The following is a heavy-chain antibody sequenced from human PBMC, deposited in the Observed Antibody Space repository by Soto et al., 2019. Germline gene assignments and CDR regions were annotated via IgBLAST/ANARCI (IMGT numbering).Heavy chain of an antibody. CDR2: IYNSGIT. J-gene: IGHJ4*02. CDR1: GGSISSGDYS. D-gene: IGHD2-8*02. V-gene: IGHV4-61*08. Sequence: SETLSLTCTVSGGSISSGDYSWSWVRQSPGKGLEWIGHIYNSGITYYNPSLKSRVTISIDMSENQFSLQLNSVTAADTAVYYCSRVFGAYWYFDYWGQGMQVTVSS. CDR3: SRVFGAYWYFDY.